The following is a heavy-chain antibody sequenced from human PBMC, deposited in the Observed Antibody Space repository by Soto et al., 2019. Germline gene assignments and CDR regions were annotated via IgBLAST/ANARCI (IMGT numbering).Heavy chain of an antibody. CDR1: GFTFSSYS. V-gene: IGHV3-21*01. Sequence: EVQLVESGGGLVKPGGSLRLSCAASGFTFSSYSMNWVRQAPGKGLEWVSSISSSSSYIYYADSVKGRFTISRDNAKNSLYLKMNSLRAEDTAVYYCGRDLVVVAAKDWFDPWGQGTLVTVSS. J-gene: IGHJ5*02. CDR3: GRDLVVVAAKDWFDP. D-gene: IGHD2-15*01. CDR2: ISSSSSYI.